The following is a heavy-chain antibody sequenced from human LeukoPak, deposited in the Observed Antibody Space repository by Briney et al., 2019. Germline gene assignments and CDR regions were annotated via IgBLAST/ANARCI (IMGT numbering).Heavy chain of an antibody. V-gene: IGHV4-59*01. CDR2: IYYSGST. Sequence: SETLSLTCAVYGGSFSGYYWSWIRQPPGKGLEWIGYIYYSGSTNYNPSLKSRVTISVDTSKNQFSLKLSSVTAADTAVYYCASARAYGDYSEWYYGMDVWGQGTTVTVSS. J-gene: IGHJ6*02. CDR3: ASARAYGDYSEWYYGMDV. CDR1: GGSFSGYY. D-gene: IGHD4-17*01.